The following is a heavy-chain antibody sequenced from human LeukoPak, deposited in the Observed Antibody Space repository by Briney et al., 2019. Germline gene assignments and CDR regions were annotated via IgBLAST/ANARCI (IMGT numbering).Heavy chain of an antibody. CDR2: IYYSGST. Sequence: SETLSLTCPVSGGSISSYYWSWIRQPPGKGLEWVGYIYYSGSTNYNPSLKSRVTISVDTSKNQFSLKLSSVTAADTAVYYCARARYFDWYYFDYWGQGTLVTVSS. CDR1: GGSISSYY. CDR3: ARARYFDWYYFDY. D-gene: IGHD3-9*01. J-gene: IGHJ4*02. V-gene: IGHV4-59*01.